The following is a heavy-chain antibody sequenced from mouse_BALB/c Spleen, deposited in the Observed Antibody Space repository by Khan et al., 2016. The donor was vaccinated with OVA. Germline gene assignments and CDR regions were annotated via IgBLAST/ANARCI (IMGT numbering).Heavy chain of an antibody. CDR2: IYPGRDIS. J-gene: IGHJ1*01. CDR1: GYSFTSYW. D-gene: IGHD1-1*01. Sequence: QVQLQQSGAELVQPGASVKMSCKASGYSFTSYWINWVKQRPGQGLEWIGYIYPGRDISNYNEKFKNKATLTSDTSSSTANLQLSSLTSDDSAVSCCGRSAYLDLCVDDWGEGTPVTGSS. V-gene: IGHV1-55*01. CDR3: GRSAYLDLCVDD.